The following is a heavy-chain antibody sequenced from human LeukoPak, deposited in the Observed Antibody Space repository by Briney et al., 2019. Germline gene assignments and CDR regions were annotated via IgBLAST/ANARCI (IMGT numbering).Heavy chain of an antibody. CDR1: GGSISSSSYY. Sequence: PSETLSLTCTVSGGSISSSSYYWGWIRQPPGKGLEWIGSIYYSGSTYYNPSLKSRVTISVDTSKNQFSLKLSSVTAADTAVYYCARDSAWISGWDYYYMDVWGKGTTVTISS. J-gene: IGHJ6*03. CDR2: IYYSGST. CDR3: ARDSAWISGWDYYYMDV. V-gene: IGHV4-39*07. D-gene: IGHD6-19*01.